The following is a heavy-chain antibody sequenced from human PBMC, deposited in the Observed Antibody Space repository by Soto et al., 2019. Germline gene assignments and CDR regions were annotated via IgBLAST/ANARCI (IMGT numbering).Heavy chain of an antibody. CDR2: IIPIFGTA. CDR3: ARDAAYSRSDAFDI. J-gene: IGHJ3*02. Sequence: QVQLVQSGAEVKKPGSSVKVSCKASGGTFSSYAISWVRQAPGQGLEWMGGIIPIFGTANYAQKFQGRVTITADESTSTAYMGLSSLRSEDTAVYYCARDAAYSRSDAFDIWGQGTMVTVSS. D-gene: IGHD6-13*01. CDR1: GGTFSSYA. V-gene: IGHV1-69*12.